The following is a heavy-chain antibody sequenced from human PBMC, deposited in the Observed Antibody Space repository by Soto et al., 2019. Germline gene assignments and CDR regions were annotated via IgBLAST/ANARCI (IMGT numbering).Heavy chain of an antibody. Sequence: QITLKESGPTLVKPTQTLTLTCTFSGFSLTTSGVAVGWIRQPPGKALEWLALIYWDDDKRYSPSLKSRLTITQDTSKSQVVLTMTTIDPVDTATYYCAHRDYRGGFFDYWGQGVLVTVSS. CDR1: GFSLTTSGVA. CDR2: IYWDDDK. D-gene: IGHD2-21*01. CDR3: AHRDYRGGFFDY. V-gene: IGHV2-5*02. J-gene: IGHJ4*02.